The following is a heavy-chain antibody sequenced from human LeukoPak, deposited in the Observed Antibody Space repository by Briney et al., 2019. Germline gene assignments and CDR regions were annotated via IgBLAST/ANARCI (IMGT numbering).Heavy chain of an antibody. D-gene: IGHD2-2*01. CDR3: AKDHEVVPAAITLGYYFDY. J-gene: IGHJ4*02. CDR1: GFTFGDYA. CDR2: IRYDGSNK. V-gene: IGHV3-30*02. Sequence: PGGSLRLSCTASGFTFGDYAMSWVRQAPGKGLEWVAFIRYDGSNKYYADSVKGRFTISRDNSKNTLYLQMNSLRAEDTAVYYCAKDHEVVPAAITLGYYFDYWGQGTLVTVSS.